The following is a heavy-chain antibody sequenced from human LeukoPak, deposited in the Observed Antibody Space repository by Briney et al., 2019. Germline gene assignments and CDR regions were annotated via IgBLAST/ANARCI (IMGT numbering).Heavy chain of an antibody. CDR2: INSDGINT. V-gene: IGHV3-74*01. J-gene: IGHJ4*02. CDR1: GFTFSNYW. D-gene: IGHD3-22*01. CDR3: SKDKSRSGFYYGVDY. Sequence: GGSLRLSCAASGFTFSNYWMHWVRQAPGKGLVWVSRINSDGINTSYADSVKGRFTISRDTSESTLYLHMNNLRAEDTAVYHCSKDKSRSGFYYGVDYWGQGTLVTVSS.